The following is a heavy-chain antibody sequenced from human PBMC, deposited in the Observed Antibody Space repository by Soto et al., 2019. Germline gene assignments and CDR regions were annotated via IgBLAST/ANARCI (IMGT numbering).Heavy chain of an antibody. V-gene: IGHV1-69*04. D-gene: IGHD3-22*01. J-gene: IGHJ5*02. CDR3: ARVSYYYDSSGITGGFDP. CDR1: GYTFTSYY. Sequence: SVKVSCKASGYTFTSYYMHWVRQAPGQGLEWMGRIIPILGIANYAQKFQGRVTITADKSTSTAYMELSSLRSEDTAVYYCARVSYYYDSSGITGGFDPWGQGTLVTVSS. CDR2: IIPILGIA.